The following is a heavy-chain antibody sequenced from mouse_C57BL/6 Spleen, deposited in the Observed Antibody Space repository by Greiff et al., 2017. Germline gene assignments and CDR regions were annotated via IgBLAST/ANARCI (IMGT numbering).Heavy chain of an antibody. CDR1: GFSLTSYG. V-gene: IGHV2-3*01. CDR2: IWGDGST. CDR3: AFITTVVATRYFDV. J-gene: IGHJ1*03. D-gene: IGHD1-1*01. Sequence: QVQLQQSGPGLVAPSQSLSITCTVSGFSLTSYGVSWVRQPPGKGLEWLGVIWGDGSTNYHSALISRLSISKDNSKSQVFVKLNSLQTDDTATYYCAFITTVVATRYFDVWGTGTTVTVSS.